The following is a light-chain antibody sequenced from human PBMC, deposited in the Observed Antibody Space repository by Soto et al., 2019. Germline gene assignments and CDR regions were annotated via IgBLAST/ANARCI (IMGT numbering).Light chain of an antibody. Sequence: QSVLTQPPSASESPGQSVTLSCTGTSSDVGGYHYVSWYQHHPGRAPKLLIYEVEKRPLGVPGRFSGSKSGNTASLTVSGLQADDEADYYCLSYGGSNNYVFGTGTKLTVL. V-gene: IGLV2-8*01. J-gene: IGLJ1*01. CDR3: LSYGGSNNYV. CDR1: SSDVGGYHY. CDR2: EVE.